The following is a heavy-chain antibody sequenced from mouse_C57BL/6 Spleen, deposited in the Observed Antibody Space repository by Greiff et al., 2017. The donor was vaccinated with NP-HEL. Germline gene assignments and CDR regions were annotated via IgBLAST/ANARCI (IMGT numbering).Heavy chain of an antibody. CDR3: ARLVPDYYGSSMDY. D-gene: IGHD1-1*01. Sequence: QVQLQQSGAELARPGASVKLSCKASGYTFTSYGISWVKQRTGQGLEWIGEIYPRSGNTYYNEKFKGKATLTADKSSSTAYMELRSLTSEDSAVYFCARLVPDYYGSSMDYWGQGTSVTVSS. CDR1: GYTFTSYG. J-gene: IGHJ4*01. CDR2: IYPRSGNT. V-gene: IGHV1-81*01.